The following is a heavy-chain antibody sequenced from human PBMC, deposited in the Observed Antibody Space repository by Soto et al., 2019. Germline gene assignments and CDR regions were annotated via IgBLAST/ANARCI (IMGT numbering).Heavy chain of an antibody. D-gene: IGHD3-22*01. Sequence: ASVKVSCKASGGTFSSYAISWVRQAPGQGLEWMGGIIPIFGTANYAQKFQGRVTITADESTSTAYMELSSLRSEDTAVYYCASMGGYYDSSGYPNWFDPWGQGTLVTVSS. V-gene: IGHV1-69*13. CDR2: IIPIFGTA. J-gene: IGHJ5*02. CDR3: ASMGGYYDSSGYPNWFDP. CDR1: GGTFSSYA.